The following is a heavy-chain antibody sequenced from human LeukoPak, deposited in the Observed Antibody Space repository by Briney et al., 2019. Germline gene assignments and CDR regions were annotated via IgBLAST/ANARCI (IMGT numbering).Heavy chain of an antibody. V-gene: IGHV3-30*02. CDR3: ANGEGNGDYAFDF. CDR1: GFTFRNYG. J-gene: IGHJ4*02. Sequence: PGGSLRLSCAVSGFTFRNYGMHWVRQAPGKGLDWVAFIRNDGSYRYYADSVRGRFTISRDNSKNTVYLQMNSLRAEDTAVYYCANGEGNGDYAFDFWGQGTLVTVSS. D-gene: IGHD4-17*01. CDR2: IRNDGSYR.